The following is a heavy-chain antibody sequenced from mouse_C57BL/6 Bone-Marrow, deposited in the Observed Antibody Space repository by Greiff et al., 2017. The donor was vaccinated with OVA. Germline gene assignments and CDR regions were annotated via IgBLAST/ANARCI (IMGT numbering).Heavy chain of an antibody. D-gene: IGHD1-1*01. CDR1: GFTFSSYG. V-gene: IGHV5-6*01. CDR2: ISSGGSYT. CDR3: ARRGNYYGSSSWFAY. J-gene: IGHJ3*01. Sequence: EVQVVESGGDLVKPGGSLKLSCAASGFTFSSYGMSWVRQTPDKRLEWVATISSGGSYTYYPDSVKGRFTISRDNAKNTLYLQMSSLKSEDTAMYYCARRGNYYGSSSWFAYWGQGTLVTVSA.